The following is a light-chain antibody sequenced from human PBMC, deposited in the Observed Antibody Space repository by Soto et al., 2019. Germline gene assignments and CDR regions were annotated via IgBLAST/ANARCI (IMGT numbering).Light chain of an antibody. Sequence: EIVLTQSPGTLSLSPGERATLSCRASQSDSSSYLAWYQQKPGQAPGLLIYGASSRATGIPDRFSGSGSGTDFTLTISRLEPEDFAVYYCQQYGRSQTFGQGTKVEIK. CDR2: GAS. CDR3: QQYGRSQT. J-gene: IGKJ1*01. V-gene: IGKV3-20*01. CDR1: QSDSSSY.